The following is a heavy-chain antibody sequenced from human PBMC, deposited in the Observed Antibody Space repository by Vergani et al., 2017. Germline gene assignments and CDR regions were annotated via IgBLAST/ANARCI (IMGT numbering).Heavy chain of an antibody. CDR1: GGTFSSYT. CDR2: IIHILGIA. D-gene: IGHD3-3*01. V-gene: IGHV1-69*08. Sequence: QVQLVQSGAEVKKPGSSVKVSCKASGGTFSSYTISWVRQAPGQGLEWMGRIIHILGIANYAQKFQGRVTITADKSTSTAYMELSSLRSEDTAVCYCAREGRGILEWTLVNWFDPWGQGTLVTVSS. CDR3: AREGRGILEWTLVNWFDP. J-gene: IGHJ5*02.